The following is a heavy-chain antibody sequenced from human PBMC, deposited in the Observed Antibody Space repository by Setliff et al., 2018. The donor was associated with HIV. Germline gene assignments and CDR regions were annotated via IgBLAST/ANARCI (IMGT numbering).Heavy chain of an antibody. CDR2: IIHSGSI. D-gene: IGHD1-1*01. Sequence: SETLSLTCAVYGGSFNDYYWSWIRQPPGKGLEWIGEIIHSGSINYNPSLKSRVTISVDTSKNHFSLKLRSVTAADTAVYYCAQLGMVDDFDYWGQGTLVTVSS. CDR3: AQLGMVDDFDY. V-gene: IGHV4-34*12. J-gene: IGHJ4*02. CDR1: GGSFNDYY.